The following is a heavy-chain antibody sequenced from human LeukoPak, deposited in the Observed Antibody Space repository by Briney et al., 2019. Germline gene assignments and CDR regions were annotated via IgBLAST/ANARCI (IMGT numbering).Heavy chain of an antibody. CDR2: IYKNQNT. CDR3: AKAYSGYVPFDY. Sequence: GGSLRLSCAASGFNVSSSYLTWVRQAPGKGLEWVSVIYKNQNTYYADSVKGRFTISRDNSKNTLYLQMNSLRAEDTAVYYCAKAYSGYVPFDYWGQGTLVTVSS. D-gene: IGHD5-12*01. CDR1: GFNVSSSY. J-gene: IGHJ4*02. V-gene: IGHV3-53*01.